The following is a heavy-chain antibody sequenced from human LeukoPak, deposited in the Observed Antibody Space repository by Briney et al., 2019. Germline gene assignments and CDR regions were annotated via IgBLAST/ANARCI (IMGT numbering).Heavy chain of an antibody. J-gene: IGHJ4*02. CDR1: GFTFSSYD. Sequence: GGSLRLSCAASGFTFSSYDMHWVRQATGKGLEWVSTIGTAGDTYYPDSVKGRFTISRDNSKNTLYLQMNSLRAEDTAVYYCARGVGSGSRLRAGDYWGQGTLVTVSS. D-gene: IGHD1-26*01. CDR3: ARGVGSGSRLRAGDY. CDR2: IGTAGDT. V-gene: IGHV3-13*01.